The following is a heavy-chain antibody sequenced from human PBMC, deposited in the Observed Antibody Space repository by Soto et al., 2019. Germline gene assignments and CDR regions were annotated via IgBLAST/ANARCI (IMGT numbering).Heavy chain of an antibody. Sequence: SETLSLTCTVSGGSISSGDYYWSWIRQPPGKGLEWIGYIYYSGSTYYNPSLKSRVTISVDTSKNQFSLKLSSVTAADAAVYYCASRPLNYYDSSGYSHFDYWGQGTLVTVSS. CDR3: ASRPLNYYDSSGYSHFDY. D-gene: IGHD3-22*01. V-gene: IGHV4-30-4*01. CDR1: GGSISSGDYY. J-gene: IGHJ4*02. CDR2: IYYSGST.